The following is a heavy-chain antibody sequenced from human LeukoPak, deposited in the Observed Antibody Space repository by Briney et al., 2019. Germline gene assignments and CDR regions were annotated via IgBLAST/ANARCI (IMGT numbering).Heavy chain of an antibody. D-gene: IGHD3-10*01. CDR1: GYIFTTYG. CDR3: ARDREGGHGSNQGDYDY. J-gene: IGHJ4*02. Sequence: ASVKVSCKASGYIFTTYGISWVRQAPGQGLELMGCISVYKRNTNYAQKFQGRVTMTTDTSTSTAYMELRSLRSDDTAVYYCARDREGGHGSNQGDYDYWGQGTLVTVFS. V-gene: IGHV1-18*01. CDR2: ISVYKRNT.